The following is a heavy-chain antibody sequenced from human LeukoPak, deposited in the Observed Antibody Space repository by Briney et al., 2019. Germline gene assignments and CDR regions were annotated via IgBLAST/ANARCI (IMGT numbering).Heavy chain of an antibody. Sequence: ASVKVSCKASGGTFSSYAISWVRQAPGQRLEWMGRIIPIFGTANYAQKFQGRVTITTDESTSTAYMELSSLRSEDTAVYYCASYSSGWSYYYYMDVWGKGTTFTVSS. J-gene: IGHJ6*03. CDR2: IIPIFGTA. D-gene: IGHD6-19*01. CDR3: ASYSSGWSYYYYMDV. V-gene: IGHV1-69*05. CDR1: GGTFSSYA.